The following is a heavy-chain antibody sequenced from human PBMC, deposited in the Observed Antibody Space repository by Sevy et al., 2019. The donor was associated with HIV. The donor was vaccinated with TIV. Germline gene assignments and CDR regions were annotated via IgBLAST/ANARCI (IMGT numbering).Heavy chain of an antibody. CDR1: GFTFSSYW. CDR2: IKQDGSEK. Sequence: GGSLRLSCAASGFTFSSYWMSWVRQAPGKGLEWVANIKQDGSEKYYVDSVKGRFTISRDNAKNSLYLQMNSLRAEDTAVYYCARVGEVVPAAMSVPYYYYGMDVWGQRTTVTVSS. J-gene: IGHJ6*02. V-gene: IGHV3-7*03. CDR3: ARVGEVVPAAMSVPYYYYGMDV. D-gene: IGHD2-2*01.